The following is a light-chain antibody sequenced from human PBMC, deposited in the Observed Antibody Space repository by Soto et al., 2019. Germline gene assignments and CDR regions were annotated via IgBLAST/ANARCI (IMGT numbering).Light chain of an antibody. J-gene: IGKJ1*01. CDR2: RIY. V-gene: IGKV3-20*01. CDR1: ETLGRNY. CDR3: QQYDNSPQT. Sequence: TMLIQFPVTLTLYQVGRATLSFMASETLGRNYLAWYQQKPGQAPRLLIHRIYIRAAGIPDRFSGSASGTDFTLTISRLEPDDFAMYYCQQYDNSPQTFGPGTK.